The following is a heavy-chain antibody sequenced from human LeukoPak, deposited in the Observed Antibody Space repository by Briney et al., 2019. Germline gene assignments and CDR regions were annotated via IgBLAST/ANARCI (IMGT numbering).Heavy chain of an antibody. CDR1: GYTFASYD. CDR3: ARDLQDGYNQNWSPDPFDY. V-gene: IGHV1-8*03. Sequence: ASVKVSCQASGYTFASYDINWVRQASGQGLEWMGWMNPNSGNTGYAQKFQGRVTITRNTSISTAYMELNSLRAEDTAVYYCARDLQDGYNQNWSPDPFDYWGQGTLVTVSS. CDR2: MNPNSGNT. J-gene: IGHJ4*02. D-gene: IGHD5-24*01.